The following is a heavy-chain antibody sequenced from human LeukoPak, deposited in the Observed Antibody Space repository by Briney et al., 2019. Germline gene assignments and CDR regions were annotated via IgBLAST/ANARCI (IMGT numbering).Heavy chain of an antibody. J-gene: IGHJ3*02. CDR2: INHSGST. D-gene: IGHD6-19*01. Sequence: SETLSLTCAVYGGSFSGYYWSWIRQPPGKGLEWIGEINHSGSTNYNPSLKSRVTISVDTSKNQFSLKLTSVTAADTAVYYCARDLAYSSGWYRCAFDIWGQGTMVTVSS. CDR1: GGSFSGYY. V-gene: IGHV4-34*01. CDR3: ARDLAYSSGWYRCAFDI.